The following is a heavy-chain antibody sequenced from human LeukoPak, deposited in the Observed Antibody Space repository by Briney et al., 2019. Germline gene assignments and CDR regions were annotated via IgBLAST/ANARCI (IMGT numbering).Heavy chain of an antibody. V-gene: IGHV4-61*01. D-gene: IGHD2-21*02. J-gene: IGHJ5*02. CDR3: ARTARSRDWFDP. CDR2: IYFNGRT. Sequence: SETLSLTCSVSGGSISDSIVSHYWSWIRQPPGKGLEWIGYIYFNGRTNYSPSLKSRVTLSVETSKNQFSMKLISVTAADTAVYYCARTARSRDWFDPWGQGSLVTVSS. CDR1: GGSISDSIVSHY.